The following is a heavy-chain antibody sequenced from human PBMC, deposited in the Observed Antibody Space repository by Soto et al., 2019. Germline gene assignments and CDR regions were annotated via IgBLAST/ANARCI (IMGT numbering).Heavy chain of an antibody. D-gene: IGHD6-19*01. J-gene: IGHJ4*01. V-gene: IGHV3-7*01. CDR1: GFTFSSYS. CDR3: ARVAYGNGWIFDY. Sequence: GGSLRPSCAAPGFTFSSYSMSWVRQAPGKGLEWVANIKQDGSEKYYMESVKDRFTMSRDNAKNSLYLQMNSLRGEDTAVYFCARVAYGNGWIFDYWGQGTLVTVSS. CDR2: IKQDGSEK.